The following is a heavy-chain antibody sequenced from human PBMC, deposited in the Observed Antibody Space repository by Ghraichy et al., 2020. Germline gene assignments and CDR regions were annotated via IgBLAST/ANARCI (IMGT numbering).Heavy chain of an antibody. CDR3: AREGIRYLDI. J-gene: IGHJ3*02. CDR1: GFTFSSYA. D-gene: IGHD3-9*01. V-gene: IGHV3-30*04. Sequence: GGSLRLSCAASGFTFSSYAMHWVRQAPGKGLEWVAVISYDGSNKYYADSVKGRFTISRDNSKNTLYLQMNSLRAEDTAVYYCAREGIRYLDIWGQGTMVTVSS. CDR2: ISYDGSNK.